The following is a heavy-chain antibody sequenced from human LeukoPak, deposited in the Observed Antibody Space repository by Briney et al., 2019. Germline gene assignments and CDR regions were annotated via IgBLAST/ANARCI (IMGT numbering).Heavy chain of an antibody. D-gene: IGHD3-10*01. CDR2: IDWEDDK. J-gene: IGHJ4*02. V-gene: IGHV2-70*20. Sequence: ESGPTLVNPTQTLTLTCTFSGFSLNTGGMSVSWVRQPPGKALEWLAIIDWEDDKYYTTSLKPRLTVSKDTSKNQVVLTMTNMDPVDTATYFCARTSGGSYYNGFDYWGQGARVTVSS. CDR1: GFSLNTGGMS. CDR3: ARTSGGSYYNGFDY.